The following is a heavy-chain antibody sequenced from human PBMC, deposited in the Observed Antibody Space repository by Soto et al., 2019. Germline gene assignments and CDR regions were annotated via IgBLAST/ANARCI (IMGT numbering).Heavy chain of an antibody. CDR3: ARDIMGTNYYYYGMDV. CDR1: GHSISSYY. V-gene: IGHV4-59*01. Sequence: SETLSLTCTVSGHSISSYYWSWIRQPPGKGLEWIGYIYYSGSTNYNPSLKSRVTISVDTSKNQFSLKLSSVTAADTAVYYCARDIMGTNYYYYGMDVWGQGTTVT. D-gene: IGHD2-8*01. J-gene: IGHJ6*02. CDR2: IYYSGST.